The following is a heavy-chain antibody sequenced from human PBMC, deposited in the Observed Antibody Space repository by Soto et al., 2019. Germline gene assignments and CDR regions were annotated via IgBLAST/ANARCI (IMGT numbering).Heavy chain of an antibody. J-gene: IGHJ4*01. CDR2: IFSSGST. V-gene: IGHV4-4*07. CDR1: GGSITDYS. D-gene: IGHD6-19*01. CDR3: ARVHVMVVAGSTFDY. Sequence: SETLSLTCTVSGGSITDYSWVWIRQPAGKGLEWIGRIFSSGSTNYNPSLKGRITMSLDTSKNQFSLKLNSATATDTAVYYCARVHVMVVAGSTFDYWGHGTLVTVSS.